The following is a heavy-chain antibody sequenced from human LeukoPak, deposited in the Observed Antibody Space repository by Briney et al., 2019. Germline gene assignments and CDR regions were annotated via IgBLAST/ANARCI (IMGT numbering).Heavy chain of an antibody. Sequence: SETLSLTCTVSGGSISSGGYYWSWIRQHPGKGLEWIGYIYYSGSTYYNPSLKSRVTISVDTSKNQFSLRLSSVTAADTAVYYCARSLDSGGVLDYWGQGTLVTVSS. CDR3: ARSLDSGGVLDY. CDR1: GGSISSGGYY. CDR2: IYYSGST. V-gene: IGHV4-31*03. D-gene: IGHD1-1*01. J-gene: IGHJ4*02.